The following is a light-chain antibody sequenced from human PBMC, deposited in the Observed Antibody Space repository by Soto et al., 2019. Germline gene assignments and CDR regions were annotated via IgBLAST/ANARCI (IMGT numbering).Light chain of an antibody. J-gene: IGKJ4*01. CDR1: QTISSY. CDR3: PQSSSSRALT. V-gene: IGKV1-39*01. CDR2: GAS. Sequence: DIQLTQSPSSLSASVGDRVTITCRASQTISSYLSWYQQRSGTAPKLLIYGASSLHSGVPSRFSGSGSGTDFTLTISSLQPEDFATYYCPQSSSSRALTFGGGTRLEIK.